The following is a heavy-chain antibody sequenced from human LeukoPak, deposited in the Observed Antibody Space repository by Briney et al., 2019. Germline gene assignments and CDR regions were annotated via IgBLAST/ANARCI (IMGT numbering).Heavy chain of an antibody. D-gene: IGHD2-15*01. J-gene: IGHJ6*02. Sequence: ASVKVSCKASGGTFSSYAISWVRQAPGQGLEWMGRIIPILGIANYAQKFQGRVTITADKFTSTAYMELSSLRSEDTAVYYCARDIVVVVASGMDVWGQGTTVTVSS. CDR3: ARDIVVVVASGMDV. V-gene: IGHV1-69*04. CDR2: IIPILGIA. CDR1: GGTFSSYA.